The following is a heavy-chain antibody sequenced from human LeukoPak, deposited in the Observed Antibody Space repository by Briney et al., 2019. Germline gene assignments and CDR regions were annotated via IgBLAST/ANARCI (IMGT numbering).Heavy chain of an antibody. Sequence: PGGSLRLSCAASVFTFSSHWMHWVRQAPGKGLEWVADIPPEGRRANYVQSVKGRFTISRDNAKNSMYLQMNSLRAEDTSVYYCARDADWARDYWGQGTLVSVSS. CDR1: VFTFSSHW. J-gene: IGHJ4*02. CDR2: IPPEGRRA. CDR3: ARDADWARDY. D-gene: IGHD3/OR15-3a*01. V-gene: IGHV3-7*01.